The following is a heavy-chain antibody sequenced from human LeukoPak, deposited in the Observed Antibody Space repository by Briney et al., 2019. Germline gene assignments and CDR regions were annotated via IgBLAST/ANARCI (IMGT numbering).Heavy chain of an antibody. J-gene: IGHJ4*02. D-gene: IGHD4-17*01. Sequence: PSETLSLTCAVYGGSFGGYYWSWIRQPPGKGLEWIGEINHSGSTNYNPSLKSRVTISEDTSKKQFSLKLRSVTAADTAVYYCAKAPENLRYFDYWGQGTLVTVSS. V-gene: IGHV4-34*01. CDR1: GGSFGGYY. CDR3: AKAPENLRYFDY. CDR2: INHSGST.